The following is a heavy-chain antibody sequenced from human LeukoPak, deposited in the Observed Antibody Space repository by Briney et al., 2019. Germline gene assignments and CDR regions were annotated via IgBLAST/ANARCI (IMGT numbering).Heavy chain of an antibody. J-gene: IGHJ2*01. D-gene: IGHD3-10*01. CDR2: MTRDGRT. CDR1: GFSFSTYA. CDR3: AKCQGSGSLDWYFDL. Sequence: GGSLRLSCVASGFSFSTYAMVWVRQAPGKGLEWVSAMTRDGRTFYADSVQGRVTISRDNSKNTLYLQMNSLRAEDTAVYYCAKCQGSGSLDWYFDLWGRGTLVTVSS. V-gene: IGHV3-23*01.